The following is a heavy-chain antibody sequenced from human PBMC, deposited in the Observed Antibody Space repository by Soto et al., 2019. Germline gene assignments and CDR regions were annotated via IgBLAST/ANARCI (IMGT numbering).Heavy chain of an antibody. CDR3: ASASYSGYDADAFDI. J-gene: IGHJ3*02. CDR2: ISSSSSYI. CDR1: GFTFSSYS. V-gene: IGHV3-21*01. Sequence: GGSLRLSCAASGFTFSSYSMSWVRQATGKGLEWVSSISSSSSYIYYADSVKGRFTISRDNAKNSLYLQMNSLRAEDTAVYYCASASYSGYDADAFDIWGQGTMVTVSS. D-gene: IGHD5-12*01.